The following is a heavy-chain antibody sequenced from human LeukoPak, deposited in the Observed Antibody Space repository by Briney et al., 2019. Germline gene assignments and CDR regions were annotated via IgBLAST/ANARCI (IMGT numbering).Heavy chain of an antibody. CDR3: ARAGYYGDDAFDL. Sequence: GGSLRLSCAVSGFTIGSYWMSWVRQAPGKGLEWVANIRQDGSEKYYVDSVKGRLTIPRDNAKNSLYLQMNSLRAEDTGIYYCARAGYYGDDAFDLWGQGTMVTISS. D-gene: IGHD2/OR15-2a*01. J-gene: IGHJ3*01. CDR1: GFTIGSYW. CDR2: IRQDGSEK. V-gene: IGHV3-7*01.